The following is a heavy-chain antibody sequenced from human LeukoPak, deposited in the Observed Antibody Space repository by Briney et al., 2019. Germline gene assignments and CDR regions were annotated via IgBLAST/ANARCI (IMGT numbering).Heavy chain of an antibody. CDR1: GYTFTGYY. V-gene: IGHV1-2*02. Sequence: ASVKVSCKASGYTFTGYYMHWVRQAPGQGLEWMGWISPNSGDTNYAQRFQGRVTMTRDTSISTAYMELSRLRSDDTAVYYCSRALTGMRAYYYYYMDVWGKGTTVTVSS. D-gene: IGHD1-20*01. J-gene: IGHJ6*03. CDR3: SRALTGMRAYYYYYMDV. CDR2: ISPNSGDT.